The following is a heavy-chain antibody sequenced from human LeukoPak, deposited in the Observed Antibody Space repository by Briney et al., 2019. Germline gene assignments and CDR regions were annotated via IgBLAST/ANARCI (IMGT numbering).Heavy chain of an antibody. CDR1: GGSFSGYY. CDR3: ASLNPFSGRRNAFDI. J-gene: IGHJ3*02. D-gene: IGHD1-26*01. CDR2: VNHSGTA. Sequence: SETLSLTCAVHGGSFSGYYWSWIRQPPGQGLEWIGEVNHSGTARYNPSLESRVTISVDTSKTQSSLNVYFVTAADTAVYYCASLNPFSGRRNAFDIWGQGAMVTVSS. V-gene: IGHV4-34*01.